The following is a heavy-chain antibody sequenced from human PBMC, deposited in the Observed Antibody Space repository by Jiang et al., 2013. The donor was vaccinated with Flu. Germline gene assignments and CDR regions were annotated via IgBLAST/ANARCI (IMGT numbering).Heavy chain of an antibody. D-gene: IGHD3-3*01. CDR2: ISAGASSR. CDR1: GFTFTNYA. CDR3: AKTGEDGDYDFWSDSPWYFDV. Sequence: GLVQPGGSLRLSCAASGFTFTNYAMTWVRQAPGKGLQWVSAISAGASSRYHADSVMGRFTISRDNSRNTLYLQMNSLRAEDTAVYYCAKTGEDGDYDFWSDSPWYFDVWGRGTLVTVSS. V-gene: IGHV3-23*01. J-gene: IGHJ2*01.